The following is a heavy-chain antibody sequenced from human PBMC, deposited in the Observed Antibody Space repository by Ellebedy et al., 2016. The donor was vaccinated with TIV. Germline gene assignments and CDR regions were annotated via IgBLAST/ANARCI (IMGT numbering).Heavy chain of an antibody. J-gene: IGHJ4*02. D-gene: IGHD2-15*01. Sequence: GGSLRLSXASSGFTFSDHYMSWIRQAPGRGLEWLSYISSRSNIIYYADSVKGRFTISRDNAKNSLFLQMDSLRAEDTAVYYCARGIDDAASPSFDFWGQGNLVTVSP. CDR3: ARGIDDAASPSFDF. CDR1: GFTFSDHY. CDR2: ISSRSNII. V-gene: IGHV3-11*01.